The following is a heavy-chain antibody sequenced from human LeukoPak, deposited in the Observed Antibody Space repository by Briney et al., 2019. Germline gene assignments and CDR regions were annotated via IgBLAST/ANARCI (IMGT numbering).Heavy chain of an antibody. CDR2: VIPIFGTA. V-gene: IGHV1-69*13. J-gene: IGHJ6*02. CDR3: ARTPSGSGYVRLNYYYYGMDV. CDR1: GGTFSSYA. D-gene: IGHD5-12*01. Sequence: SVKVSCKASGGTFSSYAISWVRQAPGQGLEWMGGVIPIFGTANYAQKFQGRVTITADESTSTAYMELSSLRSEDTAVYYCARTPSGSGYVRLNYYYYGMDVWGQGTTVTVSS.